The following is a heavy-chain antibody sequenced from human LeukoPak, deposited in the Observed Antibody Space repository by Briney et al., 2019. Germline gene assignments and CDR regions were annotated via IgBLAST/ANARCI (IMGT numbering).Heavy chain of an antibody. CDR3: ARSVNGSYDY. V-gene: IGHV3-74*01. D-gene: IGHD1-26*01. Sequence: QPGGSLRLSCAASGFTLSYYWMHWVRQAPGKGLVWVSRIKTDGSSTGYADSVKGRFTISRDNAKNTLYLQMNSLRAEDTAVYYCARSVNGSYDYWGQGTLVTVSS. CDR1: GFTLSYYW. J-gene: IGHJ4*02. CDR2: IKTDGSST.